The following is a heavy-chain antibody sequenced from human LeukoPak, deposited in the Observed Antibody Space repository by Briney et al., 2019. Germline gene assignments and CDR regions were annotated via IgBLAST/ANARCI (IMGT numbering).Heavy chain of an antibody. CDR2: INHSGST. CDR1: GGSFSGYY. Sequence: SETLSLTCAVYGGSFSGYYWSWIRQPPGKGLEWIGEINHSGSTNYNPSLKSRVTISVDTSKNQFSLKLSSVTAADTAVYYCARHVLDLIVGATHFGYWGQGTLVTVSS. D-gene: IGHD1-26*01. J-gene: IGHJ4*02. CDR3: ARHVLDLIVGATHFGY. V-gene: IGHV4-34*01.